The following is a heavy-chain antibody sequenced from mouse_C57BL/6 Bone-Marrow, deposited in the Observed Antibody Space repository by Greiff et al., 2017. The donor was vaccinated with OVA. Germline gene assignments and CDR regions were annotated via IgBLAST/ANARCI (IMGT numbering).Heavy chain of an antibody. CDR2: IYPGDGDT. J-gene: IGHJ3*01. V-gene: IGHV1-80*01. CDR1: GYAFSSYW. CDR3: AIFYYDYSWFAY. D-gene: IGHD2-4*01. Sequence: QVQLQQSGAELVKPGASVKISCKASGYAFSSYWMNWVKQRPGKGLEWIGQIYPGDGDTNYNGKFKGKATLTADKSSNTAYMQLSSLTTEDSAIYYCAIFYYDYSWFAYWGQGTLVTVSA.